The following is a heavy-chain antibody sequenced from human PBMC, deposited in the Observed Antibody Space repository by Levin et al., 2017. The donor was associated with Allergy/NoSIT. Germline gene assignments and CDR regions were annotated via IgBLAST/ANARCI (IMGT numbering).Heavy chain of an antibody. CDR2: IGTIDDT. D-gene: IGHD4-17*01. Sequence: GGSLRLSCVASGFTFSSYDMHWVRQVTGKGLEWVSAIGTIDDTYYPGSVKGRFTISRENTKNSLFLQMNSLRAEDTAVFYCARELRGDYGVRGNYDYGLDVWGQGTTVTVSS. J-gene: IGHJ6*02. CDR3: ARELRGDYGVRGNYDYGLDV. CDR1: GFTFSSYD. V-gene: IGHV3-13*04.